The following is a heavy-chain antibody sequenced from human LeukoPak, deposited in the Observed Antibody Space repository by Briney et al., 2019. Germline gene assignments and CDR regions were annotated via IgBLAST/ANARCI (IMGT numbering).Heavy chain of an antibody. CDR2: ITGSGGST. D-gene: IGHD5-24*01. Sequence: GGSLRLSCAASGFTFSSCAVNWVRQAPGKGLEWVSVITGSGGSTYYADSVKGRFTISRDNSKNTPSLQMNSLRAEDTAVYYCAKGRLDGMGLLDYWGQGTLVTVSS. CDR3: AKGRLDGMGLLDY. CDR1: GFTFSSCA. V-gene: IGHV3-23*01. J-gene: IGHJ4*02.